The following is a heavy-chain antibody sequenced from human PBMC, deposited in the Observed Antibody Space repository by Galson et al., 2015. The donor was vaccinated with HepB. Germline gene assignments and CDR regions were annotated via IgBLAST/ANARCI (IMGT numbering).Heavy chain of an antibody. Sequence: SLRLSCAASGFTFTRYGMSWVRQAPGKGLKWVSTISGGGGNTHYADSVKGRFTISRDNSKNTLYLQMSSLRAEDTATYYCAKDLDENVWGSASDYWGQGTLVTVSS. J-gene: IGHJ4*02. CDR1: GFTFTRYG. CDR2: ISGGGGNT. V-gene: IGHV3-23*01. D-gene: IGHD3-16*01. CDR3: AKDLDENVWGSASDY.